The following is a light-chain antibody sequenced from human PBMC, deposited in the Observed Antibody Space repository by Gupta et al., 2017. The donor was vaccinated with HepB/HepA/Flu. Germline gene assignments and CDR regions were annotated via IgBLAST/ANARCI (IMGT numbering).Light chain of an antibody. Sequence: DMQMTQSPSSLSASVGDRVTITCRASQSIRNYLNWYQHKTGKAPKLLIYSASTLQNEVPSRFSGSGSGTDFTLTISSLQPEDFAAYYCQQCLTTPMTFGQGTQLELK. CDR2: SAS. CDR3: QQCLTTPMT. J-gene: IGKJ5*01. V-gene: IGKV1-39*01. CDR1: QSIRNY.